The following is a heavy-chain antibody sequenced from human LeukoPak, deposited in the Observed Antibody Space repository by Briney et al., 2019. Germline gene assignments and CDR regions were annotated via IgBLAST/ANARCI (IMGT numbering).Heavy chain of an antibody. D-gene: IGHD4-17*01. Sequence: GGSLRLSCAASGFTVTDNYMNWVRQSSGKGLEWVSVIYGGGDTNYADSVKGRFTISRDNAKNSLYLQMNSLRADDTGVYYCARDIVNGDYVSAYWGQGTLVTVSS. CDR2: IYGGGDT. CDR3: ARDIVNGDYVSAY. V-gene: IGHV3-53*01. J-gene: IGHJ4*02. CDR1: GFTVTDNY.